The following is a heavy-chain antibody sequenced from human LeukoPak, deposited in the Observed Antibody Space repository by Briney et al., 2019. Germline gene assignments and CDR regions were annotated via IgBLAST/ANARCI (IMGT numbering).Heavy chain of an antibody. J-gene: IGHJ5*02. Sequence: PSETLSLTCTVSGGSVSSGSYHWSWIRQPPGRGLEYIGYIYYSGSTYYNPSLKSRVTISVDTSKNQFSLKLSSVTAADTAVYYCARGDYDSSGYYWFDPWGQGTLVTVSS. CDR3: ARGDYDSSGYYWFDP. V-gene: IGHV4-61*01. D-gene: IGHD3-22*01. CDR1: GGSVSSGSYH. CDR2: IYYSGST.